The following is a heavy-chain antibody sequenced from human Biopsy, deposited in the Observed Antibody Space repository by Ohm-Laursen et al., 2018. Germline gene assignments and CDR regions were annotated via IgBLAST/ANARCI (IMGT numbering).Heavy chain of an antibody. J-gene: IGHJ6*02. D-gene: IGHD4-11*01. CDR1: GDSVTKYY. CDR2: IYYSVMT. CDR3: ARDSGILNYRNFKYYHYYGTDV. V-gene: IGHV4-59*02. Sequence: SDTLSLTCTVSGDSVTKYYWSWIRQPPGKGLEWIGHIYYSVMTNYNPSLQSRVSISVDTSRNQVSLTLSSVTAADTAVYYCARDSGILNYRNFKYYHYYGTDVWGQGTKVTVSS.